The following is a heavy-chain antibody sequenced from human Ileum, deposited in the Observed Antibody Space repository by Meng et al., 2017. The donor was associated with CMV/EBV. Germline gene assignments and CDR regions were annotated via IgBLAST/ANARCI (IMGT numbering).Heavy chain of an antibody. J-gene: IGHJ4*02. CDR2: ISSSGTT. CDR1: GGSTSSFY. D-gene: IGHD5-18*01. V-gene: IGHV4-59*01. CDR3: AREYSSFDY. Sequence: GSLRPSCTVAGGSTSSFYWHWIRQSPGKGLEWIGYISSSGTTNYNPSLKSRVTISQDTSKNQFSLKLTSVTPADTAVYYCAREYSSFDYWGQGTLVTVSS.